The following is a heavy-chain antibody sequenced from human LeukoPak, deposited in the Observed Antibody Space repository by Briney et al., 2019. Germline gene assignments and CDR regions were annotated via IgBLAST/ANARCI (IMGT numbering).Heavy chain of an antibody. D-gene: IGHD6-19*01. J-gene: IGHJ4*02. CDR1: GFTFSAYW. CDR2: INEHGSLK. Sequence: PGGSLRLSCAASGFTFSAYWMTWVRQAPGKGLEWVANINEHGSLKYYVDSVKGRFTISRGNTKNSLFLQMNSLRAEDTAVYYCARVGKSGWDFDHWGQGTLVTVSS. CDR3: ARVGKSGWDFDH. V-gene: IGHV3-7*02.